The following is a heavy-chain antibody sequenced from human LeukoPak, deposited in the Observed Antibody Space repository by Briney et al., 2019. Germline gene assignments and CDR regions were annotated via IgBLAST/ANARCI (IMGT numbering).Heavy chain of an antibody. D-gene: IGHD3-22*01. CDR3: ARGFDYYDSSGYHPPDV. Sequence: SVKVSCKASGGTFSCYAISWVRQAPGQGLEWMGGIIPIFGIANYAQKFQGRVTITADKSTSTAYMELSSLRSEDTAVYYCARGFDYYDSSGYHPPDVWGQGTTVTVSS. J-gene: IGHJ6*02. V-gene: IGHV1-69*10. CDR2: IIPIFGIA. CDR1: GGTFSCYA.